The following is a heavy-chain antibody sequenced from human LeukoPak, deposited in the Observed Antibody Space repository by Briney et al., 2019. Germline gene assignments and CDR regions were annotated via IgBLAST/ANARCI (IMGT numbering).Heavy chain of an antibody. J-gene: IGHJ5*02. D-gene: IGHD3-22*01. CDR2: IYYSGST. Sequence: SETLSLTCTVSGGSISSSSYYWGWLRQPPGKGLEWIGSIYYSGSTYYNPSLKSRVTISVDTSKNQFSLKLSSVTAADTAVYYCARDLSTMIVVGWFDPWGQGTLVTVSS. CDR1: GGSISSSSYY. V-gene: IGHV4-39*07. CDR3: ARDLSTMIVVGWFDP.